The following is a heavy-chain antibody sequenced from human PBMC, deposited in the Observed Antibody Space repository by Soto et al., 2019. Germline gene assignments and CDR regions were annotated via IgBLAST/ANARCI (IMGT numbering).Heavy chain of an antibody. D-gene: IGHD3-3*01. Sequence: GESLKISGKGSGYSFTSYWISWVRQMPGKGLEWMGRIDPSDSYTNYSPSFQGHVTITADKSISTAYLQWSSLKASDTAMYYCARGSDDFWSGYLTPYYGMDVWGEGTTVTVSS. CDR2: IDPSDSYT. CDR1: GYSFTSYW. CDR3: ARGSDDFWSGYLTPYYGMDV. V-gene: IGHV5-10-1*01. J-gene: IGHJ6*04.